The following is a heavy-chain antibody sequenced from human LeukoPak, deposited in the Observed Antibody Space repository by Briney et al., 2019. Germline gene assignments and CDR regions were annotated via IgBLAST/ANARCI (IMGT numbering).Heavy chain of an antibody. CDR2: INPNSGGT. CDR1: GYTFTGYY. V-gene: IGHV1-2*02. CDR3: ARGDILTGYTFDY. J-gene: IGHJ4*02. Sequence: ASVKVSCKASGYTFTGYYMHWVRQAPGQGLEWMGWINPNSGGTNYAQKFQGRVTMTRDTSISTAYMELSRLRSDDTAVYYCARGDILTGYTFDYWGQGTLVTVSS. D-gene: IGHD3-9*01.